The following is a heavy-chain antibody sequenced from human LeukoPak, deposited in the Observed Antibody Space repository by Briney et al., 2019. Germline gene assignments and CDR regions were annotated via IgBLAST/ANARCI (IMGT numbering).Heavy chain of an antibody. J-gene: IGHJ4*02. CDR1: GYTFTSYD. Sequence: ASLKVSCKASGYTFTSYDINWVRQATGQGLEWMGWMNPDSGNTGYAQKFQGRVTMTRNTSISTAYMELSSLRSEDTAVYYCAKRGYSYGEFDYGGQGTLVTVSS. CDR2: MNPDSGNT. CDR3: AKRGYSYGEFDY. D-gene: IGHD5-18*01. V-gene: IGHV1-8*01.